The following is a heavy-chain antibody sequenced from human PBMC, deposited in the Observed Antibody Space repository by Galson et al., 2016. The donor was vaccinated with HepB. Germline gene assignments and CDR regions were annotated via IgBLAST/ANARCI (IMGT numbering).Heavy chain of an antibody. CDR1: GFTFSNYW. V-gene: IGHV3-7*01. CDR2: IKQDGTQK. J-gene: IGHJ6*02. D-gene: IGHD2/OR15-2a*01. CDR3: TTPQRKRRLTTEYYYFYGMDV. Sequence: SLRLSCAASGFTFSNYWMSWVRQAPGEGLEWLVNIKQDGTQKDYVDSVKGRFTISRDNAKNSLYLQMNSLRVEDTAVYYCTTPQRKRRLTTEYYYFYGMDVWGRGTTVTVSS.